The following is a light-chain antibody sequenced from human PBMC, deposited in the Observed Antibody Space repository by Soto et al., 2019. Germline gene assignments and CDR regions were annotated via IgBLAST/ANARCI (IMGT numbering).Light chain of an antibody. Sequence: EIVLTQSPGTLSLSPGERATLSCRTSQSVSSSHLVWYQQKPGQPPRLLIYCASSRATDISDRFSGSGSGTDFTLTISRLEPEDFAVYYCQQCCISPPTFGQGTKVEIK. J-gene: IGKJ1*01. CDR3: QQCCISPPT. CDR2: CAS. CDR1: QSVSSSH. V-gene: IGKV3-20*01.